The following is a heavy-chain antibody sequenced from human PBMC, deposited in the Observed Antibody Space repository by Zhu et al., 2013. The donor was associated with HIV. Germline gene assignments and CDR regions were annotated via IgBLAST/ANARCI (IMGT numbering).Heavy chain of an antibody. CDR3: ARDRWGARVDYTPMGRITTMDYYGMDV. D-gene: IGHD3-22*01. Sequence: QVQLVQSGAEVKKPGSSVKVSCKASGGTFSSYAISWVRQAPGQGLEWMGGISAYNGNTNYAQKLQGRVTMTTDTSTSTAYMELRSLRSDDTAVYYCARDRWGARVDYTPMGRITTMDYYGMDVWGQGTTVTVSS. CDR1: GGTFSSYA. CDR2: ISAYNGNT. J-gene: IGHJ6*02. V-gene: IGHV1-18*01.